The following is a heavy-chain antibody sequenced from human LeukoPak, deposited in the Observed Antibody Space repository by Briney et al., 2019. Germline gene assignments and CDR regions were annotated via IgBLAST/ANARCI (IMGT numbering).Heavy chain of an antibody. D-gene: IGHD2-21*02. V-gene: IGHV3-30*03. Sequence: GRSLRLSCAASGFTFSSYGMHWVRQAPGKGLEWVAVISYDGSNKYYADSVKGRFTISRDNSKNTLYLQMNSLRAEDTAVYYCARDRGIVVVTAMGYWGQGTLVTVSS. J-gene: IGHJ4*02. CDR3: ARDRGIVVVTAMGY. CDR1: GFTFSSYG. CDR2: ISYDGSNK.